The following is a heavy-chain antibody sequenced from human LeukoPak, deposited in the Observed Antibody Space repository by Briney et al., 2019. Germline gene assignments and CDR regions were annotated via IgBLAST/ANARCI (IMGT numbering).Heavy chain of an antibody. D-gene: IGHD6-6*01. CDR3: ARGGSIAARGGHMDV. Sequence: SVKVSCKASGGTFSSYAISWVRQAPGQGLEWMGGIIPIFGTANYAQKLQGRVTITADESTNTAYMELSSLRSEDTAVYYCARGGSIAARGGHMDVWGKGTTVTVSS. V-gene: IGHV1-69*01. J-gene: IGHJ6*03. CDR2: IIPIFGTA. CDR1: GGTFSSYA.